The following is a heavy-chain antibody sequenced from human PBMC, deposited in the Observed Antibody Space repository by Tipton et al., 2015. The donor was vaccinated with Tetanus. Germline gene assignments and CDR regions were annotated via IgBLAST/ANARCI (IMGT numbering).Heavy chain of an antibody. CDR2: ITYSGST. CDR1: GDAISTNSYF. D-gene: IGHD5-18*01. Sequence: LRLSCIVSGDAISTNSYFWGWIRQPPGKGLEWVGTITYSGSTYYNPSLQSRVTVSADTSKNQFSLKLTSVTAADTAVYYCARHLTYTYTSRYFDYWGLGTLVTVSS. V-gene: IGHV4-39*01. CDR3: ARHLTYTYTSRYFDY. J-gene: IGHJ4*02.